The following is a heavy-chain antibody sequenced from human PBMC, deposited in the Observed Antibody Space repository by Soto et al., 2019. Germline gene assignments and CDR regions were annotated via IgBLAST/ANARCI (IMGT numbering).Heavy chain of an antibody. CDR3: AKEGGLSGSYYISRPYYFDY. CDR2: ISYDGSNT. J-gene: IGHJ4*02. V-gene: IGHV3-30*18. CDR1: GFTFSSYG. D-gene: IGHD1-26*01. Sequence: GESLKISCAASGFTFSSYGMHWVRQAPGKGLEWVAIISYDGSNTYYADSVKGRFTISRDNSKNTLYLQMNSLRAEDTSVYYCAKEGGLSGSYYISRPYYFDYWGQGTLVTVST.